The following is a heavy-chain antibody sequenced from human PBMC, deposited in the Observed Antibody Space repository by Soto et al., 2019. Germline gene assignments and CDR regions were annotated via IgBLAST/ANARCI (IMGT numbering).Heavy chain of an antibody. Sequence: GGSLRLSCAASGFTLSRSGMNWVRQAPGKGLEWVAGIWYDDSSTYYADSVKGRFTISRDNSKNTLFLQMNTLRAEDTAVYYYARDNFYMDVWGKGTTVTVSS. J-gene: IGHJ6*03. V-gene: IGHV3-33*08. CDR2: IWYDDSST. CDR1: GFTLSRSG. CDR3: ARDNFYMDV.